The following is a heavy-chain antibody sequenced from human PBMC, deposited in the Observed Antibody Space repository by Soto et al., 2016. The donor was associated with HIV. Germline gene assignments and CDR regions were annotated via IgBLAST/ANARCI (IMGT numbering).Heavy chain of an antibody. Sequence: QLQLQESGPGLVKPSETLSLTCSVSGASISSSKYHWGWIRQPPGKGLEWIGSLYDRGNTYYNPSLTSRVTISVDTSKNQFSLRLNSVTAADTAVYYCARRVVRSDGGGFCFGFWGQGTLVPISS. V-gene: IGHV4-39*01. CDR1: GASISSSKYH. J-gene: IGHJ4*02. D-gene: IGHD2-15*01. CDR3: ARRVVRSDGGGFCFGF. CDR2: LYDRGNT.